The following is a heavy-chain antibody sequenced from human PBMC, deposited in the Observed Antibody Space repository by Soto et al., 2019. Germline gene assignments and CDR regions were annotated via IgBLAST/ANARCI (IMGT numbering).Heavy chain of an antibody. CDR3: ARDFYNTQNPFFFDY. D-gene: IGHD1-1*01. V-gene: IGHV3-21*01. J-gene: IGHJ4*02. Sequence: PGGSLRLSCAASGLTFSSYSMNWVRQAPGKGLEWVSSICTTGSYIHYADSVKGRFTISRDNAKNSLYLQISSLRAEDTAVYYCARDFYNTQNPFFFDYWGQGTLVTVSS. CDR1: GLTFSSYS. CDR2: ICTTGSYI.